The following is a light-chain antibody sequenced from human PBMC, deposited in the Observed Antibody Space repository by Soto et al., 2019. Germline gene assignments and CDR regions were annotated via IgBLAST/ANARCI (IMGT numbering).Light chain of an antibody. Sequence: DIVMTQSPLSLPVTPGEPASISCRSSQSLLHSNGYNYLDWYLQKPGQSPQLLIYLGSNRASGVPDRFSGSGSGTDFTLKISRVEAEDVGFYYCMQALQTPWTFGQGAKLEIK. CDR3: MQALQTPWT. CDR2: LGS. J-gene: IGKJ2*01. V-gene: IGKV2-28*01. CDR1: QSLLHSNGYNY.